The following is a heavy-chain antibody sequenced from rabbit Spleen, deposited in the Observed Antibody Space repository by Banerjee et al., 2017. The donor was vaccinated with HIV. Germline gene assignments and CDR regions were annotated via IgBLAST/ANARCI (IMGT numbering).Heavy chain of an antibody. D-gene: IGHD1-1*01. CDR2: IDSGSSGFT. Sequence: QEQLDESGGDLVKPGASLTLTCIASGVSFSGSSYMCWVRQAPGKGLEWIACIDSGSSGFTYFASWAKGRFTISKTSSTTVTLHMTSLTAADTATYFCARDTSSSFSSYGMDLWGPGTLVTVS. V-gene: IGHV1S45*01. J-gene: IGHJ6*01. CDR3: ARDTSSSFSSYGMDL. CDR1: GVSFSGSSY.